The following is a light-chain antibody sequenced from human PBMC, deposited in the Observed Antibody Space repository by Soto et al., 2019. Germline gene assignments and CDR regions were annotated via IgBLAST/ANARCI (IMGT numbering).Light chain of an antibody. CDR2: YDS. Sequence: SYELTQPPSVSVDPGKTARITCGGNNIGSKSVHWYQQKPGQAPVLVIYYDSDRPSGIPERFSGSNSGNTATLTISRVEAGDEADYYCQVWDSSSDNVVFGGGTKLTVL. CDR3: QVWDSSSDNVV. CDR1: NIGSKS. V-gene: IGLV3-21*04. J-gene: IGLJ2*01.